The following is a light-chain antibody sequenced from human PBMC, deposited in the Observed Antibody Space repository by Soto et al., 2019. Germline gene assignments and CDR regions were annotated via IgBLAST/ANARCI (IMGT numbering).Light chain of an antibody. CDR2: GAS. V-gene: IGKV3-20*01. CDR1: QSVDRNY. CDR3: YQFASTPRT. J-gene: IGKJ1*01. Sequence: EIVLTQSPGTLSLSPGESATLSCRASQSVDRNYLAWYQQRPGQAPRLLIYGASSRATGIPPRFSGSGSGAEFVLTISGREAEDFSVYYCYQFASTPRTFGQGTKVESK.